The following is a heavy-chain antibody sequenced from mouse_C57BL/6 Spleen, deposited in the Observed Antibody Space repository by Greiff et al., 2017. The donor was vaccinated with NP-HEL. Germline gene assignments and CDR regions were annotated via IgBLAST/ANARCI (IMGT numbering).Heavy chain of an antibody. CDR1: GYTFTSYW. Sequence: QVQLQQPGAELVKPGASVKLSCKASGYTFTSYWMQWVKQRPGQGLEWIGEIDPSDSYTNYNQKFKGKATLTVDTSSSTAYMQLSSLTSEDSAVYYCARQLNYAMDYWGQGTSVTVSS. J-gene: IGHJ4*01. V-gene: IGHV1-50*01. CDR3: ARQLNYAMDY. CDR2: IDPSDSYT.